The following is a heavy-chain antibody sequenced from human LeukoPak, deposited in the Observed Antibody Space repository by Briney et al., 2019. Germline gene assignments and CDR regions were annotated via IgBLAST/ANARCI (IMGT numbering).Heavy chain of an antibody. Sequence: SETLSRTCTVSGGSISSYYWSWIRQPPGKGLEWIGYIYYSGSTNYNPSLKSRVTISVDTSKNQFSLKLSSVTAADTAVYYCARHMNYYDSSGYYSFDYWGQGTLVTVSS. D-gene: IGHD3-22*01. V-gene: IGHV4-59*08. CDR2: IYYSGST. CDR3: ARHMNYYDSSGYYSFDY. CDR1: GGSISSYY. J-gene: IGHJ4*02.